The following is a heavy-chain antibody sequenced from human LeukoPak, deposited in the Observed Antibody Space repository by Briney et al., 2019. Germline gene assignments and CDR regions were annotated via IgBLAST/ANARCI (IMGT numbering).Heavy chain of an antibody. Sequence: PGGSLRLSCAASGFTFRTLAMNWVRQAPGKGLVWVSRINSDGSSTKYADSVKGRFTISRDNAKNTLFLQMNSVRAEDTAVYHCARDFRLSPDYWGQGTLVTVSS. V-gene: IGHV3-74*01. D-gene: IGHD2/OR15-2a*01. CDR3: ARDFRLSPDY. CDR2: INSDGSST. CDR1: GFTFRTLA. J-gene: IGHJ4*02.